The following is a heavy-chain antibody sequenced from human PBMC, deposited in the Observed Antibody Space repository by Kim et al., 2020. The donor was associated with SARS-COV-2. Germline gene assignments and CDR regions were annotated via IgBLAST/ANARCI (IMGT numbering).Heavy chain of an antibody. J-gene: IGHJ4*02. CDR2: IKQDGSEK. CDR1: GFTFSNYW. V-gene: IGHV3-7*01. Sequence: GGSLRLSCAASGFTFSNYWMTWVRQTPGKGLEWVANIKQDGSEKFYVDSVKGRFTISRDNAKNSLYLQMNSLRAEDTAVYYCARSVAVAKWDYWGQGTLVTVSS. D-gene: IGHD6-19*01. CDR3: ARSVAVAKWDY.